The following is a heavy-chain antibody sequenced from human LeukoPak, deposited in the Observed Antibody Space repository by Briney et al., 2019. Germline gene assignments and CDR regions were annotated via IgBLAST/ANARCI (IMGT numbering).Heavy chain of an antibody. V-gene: IGHV1-18*01. D-gene: IGHD2-2*01. CDR2: ISAYNGNT. Sequence: GASVKVSCKVSGYTFTSYGISWVRQAPGQGLEWMGWISAYNGNTNYAQKLQGRVTMTTDTSTSTAYMELRSLRSDDTAVYYCARDIVVVPAAMPGNWFDPWGQGTLVTVSS. J-gene: IGHJ5*02. CDR1: GYTFTSYG. CDR3: ARDIVVVPAAMPGNWFDP.